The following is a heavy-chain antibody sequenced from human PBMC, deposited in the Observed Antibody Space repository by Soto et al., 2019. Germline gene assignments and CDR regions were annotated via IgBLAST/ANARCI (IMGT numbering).Heavy chain of an antibody. D-gene: IGHD5-18*01. CDR1: GGSISSGGYY. V-gene: IGHV4-31*03. J-gene: IGHJ6*02. CDR2: IYYSGST. CDR3: ARSIYSYGSFYYHYGMDV. Sequence: SETLSLTCTVSGGSISSGGYYWSWIRQHPGKGLEWIGYIYYSGSTYYNPSLKSRVTISVDTSKNQFSLKLSSVTAADTAVYYCARSIYSYGSFYYHYGMDVWGQGTTVTVSS.